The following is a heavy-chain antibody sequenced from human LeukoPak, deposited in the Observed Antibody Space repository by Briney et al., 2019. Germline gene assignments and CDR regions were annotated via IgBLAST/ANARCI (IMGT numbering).Heavy chain of an antibody. CDR2: ISSSGSII. CDR1: GFTFSSYE. CDR3: ARDPHIAAAGTIFDY. Sequence: GGSLRLSCEASGFTFSSYEMNWVRQAPGKGLEWVSYISSSGSIIYYADSVKGRFTISRDNAKNSLYLQMNSLRDEDSAVYYCARDPHIAAAGTIFDYWGQGTLVTVSS. D-gene: IGHD6-13*01. V-gene: IGHV3-48*03. J-gene: IGHJ4*02.